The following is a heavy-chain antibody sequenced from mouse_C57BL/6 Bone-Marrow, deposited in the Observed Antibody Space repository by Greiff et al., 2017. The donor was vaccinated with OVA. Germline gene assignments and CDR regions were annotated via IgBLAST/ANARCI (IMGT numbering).Heavy chain of an antibody. J-gene: IGHJ3*01. V-gene: IGHV1-15*01. CDR3: TRDYYGSSYGAY. CDR2: IDPETGGT. CDR1: GYTFTDYE. Sequence: VQLQQSGAELVRPGASVTLSCKASGYTFTDYEMHWVKQTPVHGLEWIGAIDPETGGTAYNQKFKGKAILTADKSSSTAYMELRSLTSEDSAVDYCTRDYYGSSYGAYWGQGTLVTVSA. D-gene: IGHD1-1*01.